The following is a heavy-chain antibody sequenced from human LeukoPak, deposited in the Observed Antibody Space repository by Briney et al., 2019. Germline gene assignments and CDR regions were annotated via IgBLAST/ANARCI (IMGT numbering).Heavy chain of an antibody. V-gene: IGHV6-1*01. D-gene: IGHD3-16*01. CDR1: GDSV. Sequence: SQTLSLTCAISGDSVRQSPSRGLEWLGRTYYRSKWYNDYAVSVKGRTTISADTSKNQFSLQLNSVTPEDTAVYYCARSISGLGDWGQGTLVTVSS. J-gene: IGHJ4*02. CDR2: TYYRSKWYN. CDR3: ARSISGLGD.